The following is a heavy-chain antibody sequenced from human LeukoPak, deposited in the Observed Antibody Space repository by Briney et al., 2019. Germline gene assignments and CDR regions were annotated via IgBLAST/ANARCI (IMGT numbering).Heavy chain of an antibody. CDR2: ISWNSGNI. CDR3: ARVGPYDFWSGYPGNYYGMDV. J-gene: IGHJ6*02. D-gene: IGHD3-3*01. V-gene: IGHV3-9*01. Sequence: PGGSLRLSCAASGFTFDDYAMHWVRQAPGKGLEWVSGISWNSGNIGYADSVKGRFTISRDNAENSLYLQMNSLRVEDTAVYYCARVGPYDFWSGYPGNYYGMDVWGQGTTVTVSS. CDR1: GFTFDDYA.